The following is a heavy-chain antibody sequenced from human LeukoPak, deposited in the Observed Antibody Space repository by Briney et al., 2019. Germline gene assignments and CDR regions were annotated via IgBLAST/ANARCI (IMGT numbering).Heavy chain of an antibody. CDR3: ARVFLGYCSGGSCSDFDY. V-gene: IGHV1-18*01. Sequence: ASVKVSCKASGYTFTSYGISWVRQAPGQGLEWMGWISAYNGNTNYAQKLQGRVTMTTDTSTGTAYMELRSLRSDDTAVYYCARVFLGYCSGGSCSDFDYWGQGTLVTVSS. CDR1: GYTFTSYG. J-gene: IGHJ4*02. CDR2: ISAYNGNT. D-gene: IGHD2-15*01.